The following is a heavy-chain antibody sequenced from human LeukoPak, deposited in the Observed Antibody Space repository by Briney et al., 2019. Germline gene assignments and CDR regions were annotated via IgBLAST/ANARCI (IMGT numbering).Heavy chain of an antibody. J-gene: IGHJ4*02. CDR1: GGSISSGAYY. CDR2: IYYSGST. CDR3: ARATAGKHYFDF. Sequence: SETLSLTCTVSGGSISSGAYYWSWIRQHPGKGLEWIGYIYYSGSTYYNPSLKSRVTISIDTSRNQFSLNLSSVTAADTAVYYCARATAGKHYFDFWGQETLVTVSS. V-gene: IGHV4-31*03. D-gene: IGHD6-13*01.